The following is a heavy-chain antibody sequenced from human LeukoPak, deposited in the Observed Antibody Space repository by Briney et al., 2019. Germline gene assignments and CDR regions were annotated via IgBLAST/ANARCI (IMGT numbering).Heavy chain of an antibody. Sequence: ASVKVSCKASGYTFTAYYMHWVRQAPAQGPQWMGWINPNSGGTNDAQKFQGRVTMTRDTSISTAYMELSRLRSDDTAVYYCASQWIQLWSSFDYWGQGTLVTVSS. J-gene: IGHJ4*02. V-gene: IGHV1-2*02. CDR3: ASQWIQLWSSFDY. CDR1: GYTFTAYY. CDR2: INPNSGGT. D-gene: IGHD5-18*01.